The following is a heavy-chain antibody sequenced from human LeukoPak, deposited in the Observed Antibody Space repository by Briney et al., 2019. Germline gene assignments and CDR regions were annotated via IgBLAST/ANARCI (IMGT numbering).Heavy chain of an antibody. CDR2: ISGSGGST. CDR1: GFTVSSNY. V-gene: IGHV3-23*01. Sequence: GGSLRLSCAASGFTVSSNYMSWVRQAPGKGLEWVSAISGSGGSTYYADSVKGRFTISRDNSKNTLYLQMNSLRAGDTAVYYCAKAVRGTYFPDYWGQGTQVTVSS. J-gene: IGHJ4*02. CDR3: AKAVRGTYFPDY. D-gene: IGHD1-26*01.